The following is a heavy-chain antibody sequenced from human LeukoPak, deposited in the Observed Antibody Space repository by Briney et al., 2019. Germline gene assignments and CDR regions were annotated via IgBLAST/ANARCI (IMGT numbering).Heavy chain of an antibody. Sequence: SETLSLTCTVSGGSISSGGYYWSWIRQPPGKGLEWIGEINHSGSTNYNPSLKSRVTISVDTSKNQFSLKLSSVTAADTAVYYCARARGAVGALATSYYFDYWGQGTLVTVSS. CDR2: INHSGST. CDR1: GGSISSGGYY. D-gene: IGHD1-26*01. V-gene: IGHV4-39*07. J-gene: IGHJ4*02. CDR3: ARARGAVGALATSYYFDY.